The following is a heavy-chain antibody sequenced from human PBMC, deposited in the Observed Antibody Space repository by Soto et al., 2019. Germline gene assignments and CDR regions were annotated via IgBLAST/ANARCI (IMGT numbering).Heavy chain of an antibody. CDR1: GGSISSSSYY. J-gene: IGHJ4*02. CDR3: ARASTMAAPFDY. CDR2: IYHGGST. D-gene: IGHD6-19*01. Sequence: SETLCLTYTVSGGSISSSSYYWGWIRQPPGKGLEWIGKIYHGGSTNYDPSLKSRVTISVDTSKNQFSLKLSSVTAADTAVYYCARASTMAAPFDYWGQGTLVTVSS. V-gene: IGHV4-39*07.